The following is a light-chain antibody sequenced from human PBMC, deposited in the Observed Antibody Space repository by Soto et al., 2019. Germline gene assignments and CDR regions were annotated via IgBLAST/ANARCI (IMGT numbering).Light chain of an antibody. J-gene: IGKJ1*01. CDR1: QFVDSY. CDR3: QKYNSAPWT. Sequence: DILMTQSPSSLSASVGDRVTITCRASQFVDSYLHWYQQKPGKAPDLLIYAASNLQSGVPSRFSGSGSGTDFTLTISSLQPEDVATYYCQKYNSAPWTFGQGTKVDIK. V-gene: IGKV1-39*01. CDR2: AAS.